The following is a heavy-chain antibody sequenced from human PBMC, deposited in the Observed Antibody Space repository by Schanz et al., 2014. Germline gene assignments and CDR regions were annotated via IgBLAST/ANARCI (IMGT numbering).Heavy chain of an antibody. V-gene: IGHV1-2*02. Sequence: QVQLVQSGAEVKKPGASVKVSCKASGYTFTDYYIHWVRQAPGQGLERMGWISANSGGTKYAQKFQGRVTTTRDTSISTACMGLSRLKADDTAVYYCARALFGSGDGDVWGQGTTVTVSS. CDR1: GYTFTDYY. J-gene: IGHJ6*02. CDR3: ARALFGSGDGDV. CDR2: ISANSGGT. D-gene: IGHD3-10*01.